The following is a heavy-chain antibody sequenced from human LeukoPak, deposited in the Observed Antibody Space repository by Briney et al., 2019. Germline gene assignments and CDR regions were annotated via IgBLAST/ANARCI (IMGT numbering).Heavy chain of an antibody. J-gene: IGHJ6*02. CDR3: ARISGSYYAYYYYGMDV. Sequence: ASVKVSCKVSGYTLTELSMHWVRQAPGKGLEWMGGFDPEDGETIYAQKFQGRVTMTEDTSTDTAYMELSSLRSEDTAVYYCARISGSYYAYYYYGMDVWGQGTTVTVSS. D-gene: IGHD1-26*01. V-gene: IGHV1-24*01. CDR1: GYTLTELS. CDR2: FDPEDGET.